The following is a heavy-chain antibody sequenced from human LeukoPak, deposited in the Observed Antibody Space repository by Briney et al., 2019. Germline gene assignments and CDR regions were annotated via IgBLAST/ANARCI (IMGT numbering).Heavy chain of an antibody. CDR2: INSDGSIT. D-gene: IGHD6-6*01. CDR1: GCTFSSYW. Sequence: GGSLRLSCAASGCTFSSYWMHGVRQAPGKGLVWVSRINSDGSITNYADSVKGRFTVSRDNAKNTLYLQMNSLGVEDTAVYYCARTAYSTSSLGFWGQGTLVTVSS. J-gene: IGHJ4*02. CDR3: ARTAYSTSSLGF. V-gene: IGHV3-74*01.